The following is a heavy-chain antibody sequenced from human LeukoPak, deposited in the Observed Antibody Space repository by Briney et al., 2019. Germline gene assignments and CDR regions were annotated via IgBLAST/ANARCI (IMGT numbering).Heavy chain of an antibody. V-gene: IGHV4-59*01. CDR1: GGSFSSSY. CDR2: IFYSGST. Sequence: SETLSLTCSVSGGSFSSSYWNWIRQTPGKGLEWIGYIFYSGSTNYIPSLKSRVTISIHTSKNQFSLKLSSVTAADTGVYYCARGLEELDIWGQGPIVTVSS. J-gene: IGHJ3*02. CDR3: ARGLEELDI.